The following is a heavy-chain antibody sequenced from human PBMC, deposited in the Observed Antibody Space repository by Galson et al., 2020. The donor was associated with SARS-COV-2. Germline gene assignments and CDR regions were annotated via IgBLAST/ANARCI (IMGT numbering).Heavy chain of an antibody. CDR2: IWYDGSNK. Sequence: GGSLRLSCAASGFTFSSYGMHWVRQAPGKGLEWVAVIWYDGSNKYYADSVKGRFTISRDNSKNTLYLQMNSLRADDTAVYYCAKGAHAFDIWGQGTMVTVSS. CDR1: GFTFSSYG. CDR3: AKGAHAFDI. V-gene: IGHV3-33*06. J-gene: IGHJ3*02.